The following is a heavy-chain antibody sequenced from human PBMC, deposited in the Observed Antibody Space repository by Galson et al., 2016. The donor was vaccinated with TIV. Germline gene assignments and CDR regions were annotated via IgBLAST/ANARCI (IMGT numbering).Heavy chain of an antibody. D-gene: IGHD4-11*01. Sequence: SVKVSCKASGDTFNSYGIAWVRQAPGRGLEWMGGIIPMIGTPKYAQKFQGRVTITADKSTGTAYMELSSLRTEDTARYYCARVVLAYSNYDGYYHGMDVWGQGTTVTV. J-gene: IGHJ6*02. CDR1: GDTFNSYG. CDR3: ARVVLAYSNYDGYYHGMDV. CDR2: IIPMIGTP. V-gene: IGHV1-69*06.